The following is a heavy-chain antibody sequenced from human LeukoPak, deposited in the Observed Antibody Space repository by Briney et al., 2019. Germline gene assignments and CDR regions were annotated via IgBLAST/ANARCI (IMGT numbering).Heavy chain of an antibody. D-gene: IGHD6-13*01. V-gene: IGHV4-59*01. CDR1: GGSISSYY. J-gene: IGHJ4*02. Sequence: SETLSLTCTVSGGSISSYYWSWIRQPPGKGLEWIGYIYYSGSTNYNSSLKSRVTMSVDTSKHQFSLKLSSVTAADTAMYYCARVAAPPRPYSGSWCYFDYWGQGTLVTVSS. CDR3: ARVAAPPRPYSGSWCYFDY. CDR2: IYYSGST.